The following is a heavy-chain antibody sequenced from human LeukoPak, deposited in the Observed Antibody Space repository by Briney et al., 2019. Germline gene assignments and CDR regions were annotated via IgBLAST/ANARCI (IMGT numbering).Heavy chain of an antibody. CDR1: GFTFSSYA. J-gene: IGHJ3*02. D-gene: IGHD2-8*01. V-gene: IGHV3-23*01. CDR2: VSGSGDRT. CDR3: AKDRNGAFDI. Sequence: GGSLRLSCAASGFTFSSYAMTWVRQAPGKGLEWVSAVSGSGDRTYYVDSVKGRFTISRDNSKNTLYLQMNSLRADDTAVYYCAKDRNGAFDIWGQGTMVTVSS.